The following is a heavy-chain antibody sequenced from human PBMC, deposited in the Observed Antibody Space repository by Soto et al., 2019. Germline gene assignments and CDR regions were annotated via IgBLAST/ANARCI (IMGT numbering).Heavy chain of an antibody. CDR2: NSGSGGST. Sequence: GGSLRLSCAASGFTFSSYAMSWVRQAPGKGLEWVSANSGSGGSTYYADSVKGRFIISRDNAKNTLYLQMNSLRAEDTAVYYFAKVRTVVPAAIYYYMAVWGKGTTVTVSS. CDR1: GFTFSSYA. V-gene: IGHV3-23*01. CDR3: AKVRTVVPAAIYYYMAV. J-gene: IGHJ6*03. D-gene: IGHD2-2*01.